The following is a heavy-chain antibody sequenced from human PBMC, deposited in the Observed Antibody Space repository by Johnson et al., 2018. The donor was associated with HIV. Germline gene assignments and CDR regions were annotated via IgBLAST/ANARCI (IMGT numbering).Heavy chain of an antibody. V-gene: IGHV3-72*01. CDR1: GFTFSDHY. CDR2: SRSEANSYTT. Sequence: VQLVESGGGVVRPGGSLRLSCAASGFTFSDHYMDWVRQAPGKGLEWVGRSRSEANSYTTEYAASVKGRFTVSRDNAKNSLYLQMNSLRAEDTALYYCARVGPGHAFDIWGQGTMVTVSS. J-gene: IGHJ3*02. CDR3: ARVGPGHAFDI.